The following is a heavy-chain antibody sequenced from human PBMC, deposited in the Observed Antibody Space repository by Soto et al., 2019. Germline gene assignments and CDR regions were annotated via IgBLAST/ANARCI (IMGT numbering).Heavy chain of an antibody. Sequence: PSETLSLTCTVSGGSISSGGYYWSWIRQHPGKGLEWIGYIYYSGSTYYNPSLKSRVTISVDTSKNQFSLKLSSVTAADTAVYYCARAELYYDSSGPMFDYWGQGTLVTVS. D-gene: IGHD3-22*01. CDR1: GGSISSGGYY. CDR2: IYYSGST. V-gene: IGHV4-31*03. CDR3: ARAELYYDSSGPMFDY. J-gene: IGHJ4*02.